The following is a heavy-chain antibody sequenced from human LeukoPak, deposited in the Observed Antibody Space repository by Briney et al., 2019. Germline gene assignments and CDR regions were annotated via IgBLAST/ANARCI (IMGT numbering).Heavy chain of an antibody. D-gene: IGHD3-10*01. CDR2: ISAGGAT. J-gene: IGHJ4*02. CDR1: GTTFSSFA. CDR3: AKVRTVPGSTMAGGFDY. Sequence: GGSLRLSCAVSGTTFSSFAMTWVRQAPGKGLEWVSGISAGGATYYADSVKGRFTISRDNSKSTLYLQMNGLRAEDTAEYYCAKVRTVPGSTMAGGFDYWGQGTLVTVSS. V-gene: IGHV3-23*01.